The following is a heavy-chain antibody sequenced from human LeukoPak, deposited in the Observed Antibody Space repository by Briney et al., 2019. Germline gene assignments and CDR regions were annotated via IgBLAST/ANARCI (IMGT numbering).Heavy chain of an antibody. J-gene: IGHJ4*02. CDR2: ISPSADRT. Sequence: GRSLRLSCAASGFTFSSYAMSWVRQAPGKGLEWVSFISPSADRTSNADSVEGRFTISRDNPRNTLYLQMNSLRDEDTAVYYCAIMHGYYDGSGYWVQWGQGTLVTVSS. CDR1: GFTFSSYA. D-gene: IGHD3-22*01. CDR3: AIMHGYYDGSGYWVQ. V-gene: IGHV3-23*01.